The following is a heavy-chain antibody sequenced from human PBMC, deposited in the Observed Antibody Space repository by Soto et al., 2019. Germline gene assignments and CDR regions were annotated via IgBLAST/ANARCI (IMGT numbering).Heavy chain of an antibody. CDR2: IYPGDSDT. CDR1: GCSFISYW. CDR3: ARLKTYYYDSSGYH. J-gene: IGHJ4*02. Sequence: GESLKVSSRGSGCSFISYWIGWVRQMPGKGLEWMGIIYPGDSDTRYSPSFQGQVTISADKSISTAYLQWSSLKASDTAMYYCARLKTYYYDSSGYHWGQGTLVTVSS. D-gene: IGHD3-22*01. V-gene: IGHV5-51*01.